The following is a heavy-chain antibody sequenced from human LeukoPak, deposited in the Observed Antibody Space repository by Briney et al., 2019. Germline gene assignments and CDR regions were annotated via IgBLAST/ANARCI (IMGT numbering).Heavy chain of an antibody. V-gene: IGHV1-2*02. J-gene: IGHJ6*02. Sequence: ASVKVSCKASGYTFNSHYVHWVRQAPGQGLEWMGWINPNSDDTNYAQKFQDRVTMTRDTSISTVYMELSRPRSDDTAVYYCARDGAVLWFGELNSAYGMDVWGQGTTVTVSS. CDR3: ARDGAVLWFGELNSAYGMDV. D-gene: IGHD3-10*01. CDR2: INPNSDDT. CDR1: GYTFNSHY.